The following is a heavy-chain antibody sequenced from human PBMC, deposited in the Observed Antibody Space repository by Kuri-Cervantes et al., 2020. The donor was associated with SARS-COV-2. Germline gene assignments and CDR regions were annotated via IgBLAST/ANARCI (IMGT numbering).Heavy chain of an antibody. CDR1: GFTFSGQW. J-gene: IGHJ4*02. V-gene: IGHV3-74*01. CDR3: VRDGDHWNFDY. CDR2: INPDGSYT. D-gene: IGHD1-1*01. Sequence: ETLSLTCAASGFTFSGQWIHWVHQAPGKGLVWVSRINPDGSYTNNADSVKGRFTLSRDNAKNMLFLQMNSLRAEDTAVYYCVRDGDHWNFDYWGQGTLVTVSS.